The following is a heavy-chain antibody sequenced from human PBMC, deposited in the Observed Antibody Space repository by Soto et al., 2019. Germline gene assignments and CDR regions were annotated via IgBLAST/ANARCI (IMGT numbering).Heavy chain of an antibody. CDR3: ARGSWFDP. J-gene: IGHJ5*02. V-gene: IGHV4-34*01. CDR2: INHSGST. Sequence: SETLSLTCAVYGGSFSGYYWSWIRQPPGKGLEWIGEINHSGSTNYNPSLKSRVTISVDTSKNQFSLKLSSVTAADTAVYYCARGSWFDPWGQGTLVTVSS. CDR1: GGSFSGYY.